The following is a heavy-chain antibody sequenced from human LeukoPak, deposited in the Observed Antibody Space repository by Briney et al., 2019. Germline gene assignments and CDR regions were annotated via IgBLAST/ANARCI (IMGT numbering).Heavy chain of an antibody. CDR1: GGSISSSSYY. D-gene: IGHD3-22*01. CDR2: IYYSGST. Sequence: SETLSLTCTVSGGSISSSSYYWGWIRQPPGKGLEWIGSIYYSGSTYYNPSLKSRVTISVDTSKNQFSLKLSSVTAADTAVYYCARHTHTYYYDSSGYTDYWGQGTLVTVS. CDR3: ARHTHTYYYDSSGYTDY. V-gene: IGHV4-39*01. J-gene: IGHJ4*02.